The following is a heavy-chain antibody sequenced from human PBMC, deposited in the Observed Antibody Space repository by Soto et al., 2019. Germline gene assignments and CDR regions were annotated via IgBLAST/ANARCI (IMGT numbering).Heavy chain of an antibody. J-gene: IGHJ4*02. D-gene: IGHD1-26*01. CDR3: AGRPEIHPR. Sequence: QVHLQESGPGLVKPSETLSLTCAISGGSTSSSDWWTWVRQPPGEGLEWIGEIHRAGVTNYNSSHNSGLTISLYHSRNQFSLSLTSVHAADAAVYFCAGRPEIHPRWGQGILVPVSS. CDR2: IHRAGVT. V-gene: IGHV4-4*02. CDR1: GGSTSSSDW.